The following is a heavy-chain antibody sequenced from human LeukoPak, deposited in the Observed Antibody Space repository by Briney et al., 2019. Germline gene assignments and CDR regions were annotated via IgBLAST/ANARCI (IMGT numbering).Heavy chain of an antibody. V-gene: IGHV3-15*01. CDR3: TTAPYDGKDY. J-gene: IGHJ4*02. CDR1: RFTFSTAW. CDR2: IKSKADGGAT. D-gene: IGHD5-12*01. Sequence: PGGSLRLSCEASRFTFSTAWMSWIRQAPGKGLEWVGRIKSKADGGATVYAAAVKGRFSVSRDDSENIFYLQMNSLKTEDTAVYYCTTAPYDGKDYWGQGTPVTVSS.